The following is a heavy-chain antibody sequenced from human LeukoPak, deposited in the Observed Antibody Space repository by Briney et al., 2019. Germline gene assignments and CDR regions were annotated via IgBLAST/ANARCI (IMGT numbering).Heavy chain of an antibody. CDR1: GFTFTSYG. D-gene: IGHD4-11*01. V-gene: IGHV3-30*02. J-gene: IGHJ2*01. Sequence: GGSLRLSCAASGFTFTSYGMPWVRQAPRNPLQPVAFIRYDGSNKYYADSVKGRFTISRDNSKNTLYLQMNSLGAEDTAVYYCARAVSNYYFWYFDLWGRGTLVTVSS. CDR3: ARAVSNYYFWYFDL. CDR2: IRYDGSNK.